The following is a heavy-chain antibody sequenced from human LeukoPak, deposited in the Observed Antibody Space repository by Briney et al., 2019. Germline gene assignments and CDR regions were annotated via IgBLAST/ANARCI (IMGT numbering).Heavy chain of an antibody. CDR2: ISPNGGDT. Sequence: ASVNVSCKSSGYTSTSYYIHWVRQPPGQGLEWMGIISPNGGDTGYAQNFQGRVTMTRDTSKSTVYMELSSLRSEDTAVYFCARGGPQWLVLRKRFYFDSWGQGTLVTVSS. V-gene: IGHV1-46*01. CDR3: ARGGPQWLVLRKRFYFDS. CDR1: GYTSTSYY. D-gene: IGHD6-19*01. J-gene: IGHJ4*02.